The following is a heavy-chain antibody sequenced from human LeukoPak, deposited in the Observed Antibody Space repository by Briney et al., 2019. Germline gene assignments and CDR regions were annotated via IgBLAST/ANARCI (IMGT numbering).Heavy chain of an antibody. J-gene: IGHJ4*02. CDR1: GGSISGYY. V-gene: IGHV4-59*01. CDR3: PRDEAGSGWYYFDY. CDR2: IYYSGST. D-gene: IGHD6-13*01. Sequence: PSETLSLTCTVSGGSISGYYWSWIRQPPGKGLEWIGYIYYSGSTNYNPSLKSRVTISVDTSKNHFSLKLSSVTAADTAIYYCPRDEAGSGWYYFDYWGQGTLATVSS.